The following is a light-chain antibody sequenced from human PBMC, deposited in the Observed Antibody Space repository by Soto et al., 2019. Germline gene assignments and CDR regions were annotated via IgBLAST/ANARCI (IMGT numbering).Light chain of an antibody. Sequence: QLVLTHSPSASASLGASVKLTCTLSCGHSSYAIAWHQQQPEKGPRYLMKLDSDGSHTNEDALPDRFSGSSSGAQRYLTISSLQSEDDADYYCQTLGTGIHVVLGGGTKLTVL. CDR1: CGHSSYA. V-gene: IGLV4-69*01. CDR3: QTLGTGIHVV. J-gene: IGLJ2*01. CDR2: LDSDGSH.